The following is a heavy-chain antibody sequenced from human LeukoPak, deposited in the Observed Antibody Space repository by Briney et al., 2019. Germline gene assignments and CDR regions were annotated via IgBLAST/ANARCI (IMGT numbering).Heavy chain of an antibody. Sequence: SVKVSCKASGGTFSGYAISWVRQAPGQVLEWMVGIIPIFGTANYAQKFQGRVTITADDSTSTAYMELSSLRSEDTAVCYCARGAIAAAGTGGYFDYWGQGTLVTVSS. CDR1: GGTFSGYA. D-gene: IGHD6-13*01. CDR2: IIPIFGTA. V-gene: IGHV1-69*01. CDR3: ARGAIAAAGTGGYFDY. J-gene: IGHJ4*02.